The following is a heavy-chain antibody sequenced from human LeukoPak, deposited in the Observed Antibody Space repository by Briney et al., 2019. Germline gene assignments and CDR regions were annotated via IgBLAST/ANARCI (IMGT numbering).Heavy chain of an antibody. D-gene: IGHD3-10*01. Sequence: SQTLSLTCAISGDSVSSNSAAWNWIRQSPSRGLEWLGRTYYRSKWYNDYAVSVKSRITINPDTSKNQSSLQLNSVTPEDTAVYYCARAYGSGSYLYLYYFDYWGQGTLVTVSS. V-gene: IGHV6-1*01. CDR2: TYYRSKWYN. CDR3: ARAYGSGSYLYLYYFDY. J-gene: IGHJ4*02. CDR1: GDSVSSNSAA.